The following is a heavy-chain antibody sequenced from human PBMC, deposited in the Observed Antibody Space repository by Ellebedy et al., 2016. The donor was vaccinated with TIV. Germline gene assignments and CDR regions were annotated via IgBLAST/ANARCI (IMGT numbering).Heavy chain of an antibody. CDR3: AREAAADYGDY. D-gene: IGHD6-13*01. V-gene: IGHV3-48*01. J-gene: IGHJ4*02. Sequence: GESLKISXAASGFTFSSYGMNWVRQAPGKGLEWVSYISSSSNTIYYAESVKGRFTISRDNAKDSLYLQMYSLRAEDTAVYYCAREAAADYGDYWGQGTLVTVSS. CDR1: GFTFSSYG. CDR2: ISSSSNTI.